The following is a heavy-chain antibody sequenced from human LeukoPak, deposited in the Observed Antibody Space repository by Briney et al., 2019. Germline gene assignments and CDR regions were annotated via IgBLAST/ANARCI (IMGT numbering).Heavy chain of an antibody. J-gene: IGHJ4*02. V-gene: IGHV4-39*01. D-gene: IGHD3-3*01. CDR2: IYYSGST. CDR3: ASVTIFGVVSRVFDY. Sequence: SETLPLTCTVSGGSISSSSYYWGWIRQPPGKGLEWIGSIYYSGSTYYDPSLKSRVTISVDTSKNQFSLKLSSVTAADTAVYYCASVTIFGVVSRVFDYWGQGTLVTVSS. CDR1: GGSISSSSYY.